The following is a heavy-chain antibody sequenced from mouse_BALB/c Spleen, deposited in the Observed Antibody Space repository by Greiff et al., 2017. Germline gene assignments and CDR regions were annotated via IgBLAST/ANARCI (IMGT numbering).Heavy chain of an antibody. CDR3: ARSSTVVATDAMDY. V-gene: IGHV5-17*02. CDR1: GFTFSSFG. J-gene: IGHJ4*01. CDR2: ISSGSSTI. D-gene: IGHD1-1*01. Sequence: EVMLVESGGGLVQPGGSRKLSCAASGFTFSSFGMHWVRQAPEKGLEWVAYISSGSSTIYYADTVKGRFTISRDNPKNTLFLQMTSLRSEDTAMYYCARSSTVVATDAMDYWGQGTSVTVSS.